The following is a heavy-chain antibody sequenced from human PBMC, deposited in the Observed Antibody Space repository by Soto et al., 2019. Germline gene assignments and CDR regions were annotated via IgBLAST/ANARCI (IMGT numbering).Heavy chain of an antibody. CDR2: IYYSGST. CDR3: ARLEATVSFWFDP. D-gene: IGHD5-12*01. CDR1: GGSLNSDY. V-gene: IGHV4-59*04. Sequence: SSETLSLTCTVSGGSLNSDYWSWIREPPGKGLEWIGYIYYSGSTYYNPSLKSRVTISVDTSKNQFSLKLSSVTAADTAVYYCARLEATVSFWFDPWGQGTLVTVSS. J-gene: IGHJ5*02.